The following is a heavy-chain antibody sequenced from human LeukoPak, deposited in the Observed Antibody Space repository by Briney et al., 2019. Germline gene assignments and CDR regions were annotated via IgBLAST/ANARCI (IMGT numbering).Heavy chain of an antibody. D-gene: IGHD1-26*01. Sequence: GGSLRLSCAASGFTFSSYGMHWVRQAPGKGLEWVAVIWYDGSNKYYADSVKGRFTISRDNSKNTLYLQMNSLRAEDTAVYYCARESGWEPDYYFGMDAWGPGTTVTVSS. CDR3: ARESGWEPDYYFGMDA. CDR2: IWYDGSNK. CDR1: GFTFSSYG. V-gene: IGHV3-33*01. J-gene: IGHJ6*02.